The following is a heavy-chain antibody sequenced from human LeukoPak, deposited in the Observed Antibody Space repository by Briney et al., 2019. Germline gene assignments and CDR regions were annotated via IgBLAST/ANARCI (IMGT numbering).Heavy chain of an antibody. CDR1: GFTFSCSA. D-gene: IGHD3-22*01. CDR2: IRSKANSYAT. Sequence: PGGSLRLSRAASGFTFSCSAMHWVRQASGKGLEWVGRIRSKANSYATAYAASVKGRFTISRDDSKNTAYLQMNSLKTEDTAVYYCTRLGDSSGYYSDAFDIWGQRRVVTVSS. V-gene: IGHV3-73*01. CDR3: TRLGDSSGYYSDAFDI. J-gene: IGHJ3*02.